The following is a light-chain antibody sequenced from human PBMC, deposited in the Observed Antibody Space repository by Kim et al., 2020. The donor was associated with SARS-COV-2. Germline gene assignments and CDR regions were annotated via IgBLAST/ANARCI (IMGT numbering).Light chain of an antibody. CDR1: SSDVGGYNY. Sequence: QSVLTQPASVSGSPGQSITIPCTGTSSDVGGYNYVSWYQQQPGKAPKLMIYDVSNRPSGVSNRFSGSKSGNTASLIVSGLQAEDEADYYCSSYTSSSTLVFGGGTQLTVL. CDR2: DVS. V-gene: IGLV2-14*03. J-gene: IGLJ2*01. CDR3: SSYTSSSTLV.